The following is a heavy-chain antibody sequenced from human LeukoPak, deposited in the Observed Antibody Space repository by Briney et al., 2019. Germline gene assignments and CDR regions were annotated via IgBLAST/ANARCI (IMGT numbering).Heavy chain of an antibody. D-gene: IGHD4-11*01. V-gene: IGHV5-51*01. CDR3: VRLTTVTTTTPFYMDV. J-gene: IGHJ6*03. Sequence: GESLKISCEGSGYSFANYWIAWVRQMPGKGLEWMGIIYPGDSDTRYSPSFQGQVTISADKSISTAYLQWSSLKASDTAMYYCVRLTTVTTTTPFYMDVWGKGATLSVSS. CDR2: IYPGDSDT. CDR1: GYSFANYW.